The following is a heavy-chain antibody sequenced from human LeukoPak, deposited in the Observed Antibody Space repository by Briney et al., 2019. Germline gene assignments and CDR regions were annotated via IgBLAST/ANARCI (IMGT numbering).Heavy chain of an antibody. CDR1: GYTFTDYY. CDR2: INPNSGGT. J-gene: IGHJ4*02. CDR3: ARSPDILTGENFNY. D-gene: IGHD3-9*01. Sequence: ASLKVSCKTSGYTFTDYYMHWVRQAPGQGLERMGWINPNSGGTNYAQKFYARVTMTRDTSISTAYMELSRLRSDDTAVFYCARSPDILTGENFNYWGQGTLVTVSS. V-gene: IGHV1-2*02.